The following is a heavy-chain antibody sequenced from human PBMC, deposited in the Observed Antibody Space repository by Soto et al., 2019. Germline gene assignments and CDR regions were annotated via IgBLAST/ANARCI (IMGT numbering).Heavy chain of an antibody. V-gene: IGHV2-5*02. CDR2: IYWDDDK. CDR1: GFSLSTSGVG. D-gene: IGHD2-15*01. CDR3: AHSGSRWLSIDY. J-gene: IGHJ4*02. Sequence: QITLKESGPTLVKPTQTLTLTCTFSGFSLSTSGVGVGWIRQPPGKALEWLALIYWDDDKRYSPSLKSRLTIXTXXSKNHVVLTMTNMDPVDTATYYCAHSGSRWLSIDYWGQGTLVTVSS.